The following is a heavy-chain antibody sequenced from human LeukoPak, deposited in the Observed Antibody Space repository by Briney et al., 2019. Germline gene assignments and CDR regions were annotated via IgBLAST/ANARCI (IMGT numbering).Heavy chain of an antibody. D-gene: IGHD3-16*01. CDR1: GFTVSSNY. CDR3: ARDLFYGRYYFDY. CDR2: VSYDGSNK. Sequence: PGGSLRLSCAASGFTVSSNYMSWVRQAPGKGLEWVAVVSYDGSNKYYADSVRGRFTISRDNSKNTLYLQMNSLRAEDTAVYYCARDLFYGRYYFDYWGQGTLVTVSS. V-gene: IGHV3-30-3*01. J-gene: IGHJ4*02.